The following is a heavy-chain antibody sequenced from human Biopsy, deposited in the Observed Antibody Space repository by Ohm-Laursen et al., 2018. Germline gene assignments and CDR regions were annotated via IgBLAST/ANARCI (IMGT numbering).Heavy chain of an antibody. Sequence: ASVKVSCKASGYSFTSYYMHWVRQAPGQGLEWMGMINPSGSTTSYPQIFQGRVTMSRDTSKSTVYMELSSLRSADTAVYFCARNTGWYGDLYYFDYWGQGTLVTVSS. CDR3: ARNTGWYGDLYYFDY. CDR2: INPSGSTT. V-gene: IGHV1-46*01. J-gene: IGHJ4*02. D-gene: IGHD6-19*01. CDR1: GYSFTSYY.